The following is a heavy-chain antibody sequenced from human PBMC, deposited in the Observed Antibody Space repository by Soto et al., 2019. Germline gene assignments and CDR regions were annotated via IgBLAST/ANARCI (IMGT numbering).Heavy chain of an antibody. CDR2: IWYDGNNT. V-gene: IGHV3-33*01. D-gene: IGHD3-3*01. Sequence: QVHLVESGGGVVQPGKSLRLSCAVSGFSLTDYAMHWVRQAPGKGLEWVAVIWYDGNNTYYADSVKGRFTISRDISKNPLYLQMNPLRPEDSAIYYCALFGVVTRHYGVDVWGQGTTVTVS. CDR1: GFSLTDYA. CDR3: ALFGVVTRHYGVDV. J-gene: IGHJ6*02.